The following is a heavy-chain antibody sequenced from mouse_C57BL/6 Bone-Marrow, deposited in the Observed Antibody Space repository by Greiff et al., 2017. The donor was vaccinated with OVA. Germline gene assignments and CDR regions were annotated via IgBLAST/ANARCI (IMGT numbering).Heavy chain of an antibody. J-gene: IGHJ2*01. Sequence: VQLQQPGAELVKPGASVKLSCKASGYTFTSYWMHWVKQRPGQGLEWIGMIHPNSGSTNYNEKFKSKATLTVDKSSSTAYMQLSSLTSEDSAVYYCARWGTTVGYYFDYWGQGTTLTVSS. CDR3: ARWGTTVGYYFDY. CDR2: IHPNSGST. V-gene: IGHV1-64*01. CDR1: GYTFTSYW. D-gene: IGHD1-1*01.